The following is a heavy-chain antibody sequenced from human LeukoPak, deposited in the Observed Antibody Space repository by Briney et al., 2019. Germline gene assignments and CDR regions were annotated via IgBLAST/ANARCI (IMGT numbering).Heavy chain of an antibody. D-gene: IGHD6-19*01. CDR2: IYMSGST. J-gene: IGHJ5*02. V-gene: IGHV4-61*02. CDR1: GGSISSGSYY. Sequence: SETLSLTCTVSGGSISSGSYYWSWIRQPAGKGLEWIGRIYMSGSTNYNPSLKSRVTISVDTSKNQFSLKLSSVTAADTAVYYCASRWLRSGWGDNWFDPWGQGTLVTVSS. CDR3: ASRWLRSGWGDNWFDP.